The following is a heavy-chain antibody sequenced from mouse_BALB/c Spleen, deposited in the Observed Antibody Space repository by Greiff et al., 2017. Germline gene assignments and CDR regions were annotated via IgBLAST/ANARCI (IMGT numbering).Heavy chain of an antibody. J-gene: IGHJ3*01. Sequence: EVQRVESGGGLVKPGGSLKLSCAASGFTFSSYAMSWVRQTPEKRLEWVASISSGGSTYYPDSVKGTFTISRDNARNILYLQMSSLRSEDTAMYYCARFPYDYGGAWFAYWGQGTLVTVSA. V-gene: IGHV5-6-5*01. CDR2: ISSGGST. CDR1: GFTFSSYA. D-gene: IGHD2-4*01. CDR3: ARFPYDYGGAWFAY.